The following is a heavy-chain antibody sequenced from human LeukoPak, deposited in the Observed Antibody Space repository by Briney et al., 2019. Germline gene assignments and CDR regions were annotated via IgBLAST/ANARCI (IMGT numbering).Heavy chain of an antibody. CDR1: GFTFSSYG. J-gene: IGHJ4*02. CDR3: AKGPYSSSWYDY. D-gene: IGHD6-13*01. Sequence: GGSLRLSCAASGFTFSSYGMHWVRQAPGKGREWVAVISYDGSNKYYADSVKGRFTISRDNSKNTLYLQMNSLRAEDTAVYYCAKGPYSSSWYDYWGQGTLVTVSS. V-gene: IGHV3-30*18. CDR2: ISYDGSNK.